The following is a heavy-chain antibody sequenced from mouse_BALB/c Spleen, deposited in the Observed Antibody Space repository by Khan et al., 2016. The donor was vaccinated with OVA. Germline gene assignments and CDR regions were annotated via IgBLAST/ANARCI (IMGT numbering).Heavy chain of an antibody. CDR3: ADNVTGSLAY. V-gene: IGHV5-6*01. CDR1: GFTFSSYS. CDR2: ISSGGDYT. J-gene: IGHJ3*01. D-gene: IGHD4-1*01. Sequence: EVELVESGGDLVKPGGSLKLSCAASGFTFSSYSMSWVRQTPDTRLEWVASISSGGDYTYYPDSVKGRFTISRDHAKNTLYLQMSDLKSEDTAMYYCADNVTGSLAYWGQGTLVTVSA.